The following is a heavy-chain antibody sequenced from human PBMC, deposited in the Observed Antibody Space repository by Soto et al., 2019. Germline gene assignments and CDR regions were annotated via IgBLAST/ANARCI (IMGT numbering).Heavy chain of an antibody. J-gene: IGHJ4*02. D-gene: IGHD3-10*01. Sequence: GGSLRLSCAASGFTFSSYAMSWVRQAPGKGLEWVSAISGSGGSTYYADSVKGRFTISRDNSKNTLYLQMNSLRAEDTAVYYCAKVSLSSFRHGSGSYYLTYFDYWGQGTLVTVSS. V-gene: IGHV3-23*01. CDR2: ISGSGGST. CDR3: AKVSLSSFRHGSGSYYLTYFDY. CDR1: GFTFSSYA.